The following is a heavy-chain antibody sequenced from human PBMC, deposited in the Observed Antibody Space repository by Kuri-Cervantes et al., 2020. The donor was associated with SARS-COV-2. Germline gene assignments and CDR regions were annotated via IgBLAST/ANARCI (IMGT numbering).Heavy chain of an antibody. CDR2: IYYSGST. V-gene: IGHV4-39*07. CDR1: GGSISSSSYY. D-gene: IGHD6-19*01. CDR3: ARGNGAVATSGYWYFDL. J-gene: IGHJ2*01. Sequence: GSLRLSCTVSGGSISSSSYYWGWIRQPPGKGLEWIGSIYYSGSTYYNPSLKSRVTISVDTSMTQFSLKLSSVTAADTAVYYCARGNGAVATSGYWYFDLWGRGTLVTVSS.